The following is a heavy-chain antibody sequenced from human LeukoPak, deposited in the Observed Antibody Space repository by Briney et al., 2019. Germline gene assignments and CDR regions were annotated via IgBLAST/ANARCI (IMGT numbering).Heavy chain of an antibody. D-gene: IGHD4-17*01. V-gene: IGHV4-34*01. CDR3: ARGQGTVTTH. Sequence: SETLSLTCAVSGGSFSGYYWPWIRQPPGKGLEWIGEINHSGSANYSPSLSSRVTISLDMSENQFSLKLTSVTAADTAVYYCARGQGTVTTHWGQGTLVTVSS. CDR1: GGSFSGYY. J-gene: IGHJ4*02. CDR2: INHSGSA.